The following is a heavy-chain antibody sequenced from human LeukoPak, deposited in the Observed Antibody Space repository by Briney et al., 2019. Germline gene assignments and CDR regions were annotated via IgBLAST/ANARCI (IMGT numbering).Heavy chain of an antibody. D-gene: IGHD6-19*01. CDR1: GGSFSGYY. V-gene: IGHV4-34*01. CDR2: INHSGST. Sequence: SETLSLTCAVYGGSFSGYYWSWIRQPPGKGLEWIGEINHSGSTNYNPSLKSRVTISVDTSKNQFSLKLSSVTAVDTAVYYCARVHSGWDGNWFDPWGQGTLVTVSS. CDR3: ARVHSGWDGNWFDP. J-gene: IGHJ5*02.